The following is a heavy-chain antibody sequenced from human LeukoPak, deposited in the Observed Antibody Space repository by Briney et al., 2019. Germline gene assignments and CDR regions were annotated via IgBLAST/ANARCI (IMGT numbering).Heavy chain of an antibody. CDR3: ARASQNSDYGGQGNYWYFDL. CDR2: ISAYNGNT. J-gene: IGHJ2*01. D-gene: IGHD4-23*01. V-gene: IGHV1-18*01. Sequence: GASVKVSCKASGYTFTSYAMHWVRQAPGQGLEWMGWISAYNGNTNYAQKLQGRVTMTTDTSTSTVYMELSSLRSEDTAVYYCARASQNSDYGGQGNYWYFDLWGRGTLVTVSS. CDR1: GYTFTSYA.